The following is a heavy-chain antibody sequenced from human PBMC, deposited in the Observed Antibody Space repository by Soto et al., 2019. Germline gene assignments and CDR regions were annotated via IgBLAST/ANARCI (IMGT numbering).Heavy chain of an antibody. CDR2: ISGSGGST. CDR1: GFTFSSYA. CDR3: AKRVVVAAKGSWFDP. Sequence: EVQLLESGGGLVQPGGSLRLSCAASGFTFSSYAMSWFRQAPGKGLEWVSIISGSGGSTYYADSVKGRFTISRDNSKKTLYLQMNSLGAEDTAVYYCAKRVVVAAKGSWFDPWGQGTLVTVSS. V-gene: IGHV3-23*01. J-gene: IGHJ5*02. D-gene: IGHD2-15*01.